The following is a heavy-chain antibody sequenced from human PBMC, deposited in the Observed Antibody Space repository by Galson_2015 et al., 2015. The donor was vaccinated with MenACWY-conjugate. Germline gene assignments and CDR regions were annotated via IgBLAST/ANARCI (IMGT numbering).Heavy chain of an antibody. J-gene: IGHJ4*02. CDR3: AREGVGATDFDY. CDR2: IIPIFGTA. V-gene: IGHV1-69*13. D-gene: IGHD1-26*01. CDR1: GGTFSSYA. Sequence: SVKVSCKASGGTFSSYAISWVRQAPGQGLEWMGGIIPIFGTANYAQKFQGRVTITADESTSTAYMELSSLRSEDMAVYYCAREGVGATDFDYWGQGTLVTVSS.